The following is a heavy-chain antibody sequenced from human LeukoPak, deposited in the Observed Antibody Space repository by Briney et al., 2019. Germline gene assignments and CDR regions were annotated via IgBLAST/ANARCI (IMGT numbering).Heavy chain of an antibody. J-gene: IGHJ4*02. CDR2: IIPILGIA. D-gene: IGHD2-2*01. CDR3: ARGYCSSTSCYVMDY. V-gene: IGHV1-69*04. CDR1: GGTFISYA. Sequence: ASVKVSCKASGGTFISYAISWVRQAPGQGLEWMGRIIPILGIANYAQKFQGRVTITADKSTSTAYMELSSLRSEDTAVYYCARGYCSSTSCYVMDYWGQGTLVTVSS.